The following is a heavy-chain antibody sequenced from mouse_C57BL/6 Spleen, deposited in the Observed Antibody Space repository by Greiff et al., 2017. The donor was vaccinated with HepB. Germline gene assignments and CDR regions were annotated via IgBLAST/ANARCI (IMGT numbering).Heavy chain of an antibody. V-gene: IGHV1-26*01. Sequence: EVQLQQSGPELVKPGASVKISCKASGYTFTDYYMNWVKQSHGKSLEWIGDINPNNGGTSYNQKFKGKATLTVDKSSSTAYMELRSLTSEDSAVYYCARLLGRGYYFDYWGQGTTLTVSS. CDR1: GYTFTDYY. D-gene: IGHD4-1*01. CDR3: ARLLGRGYYFDY. J-gene: IGHJ2*01. CDR2: INPNNGGT.